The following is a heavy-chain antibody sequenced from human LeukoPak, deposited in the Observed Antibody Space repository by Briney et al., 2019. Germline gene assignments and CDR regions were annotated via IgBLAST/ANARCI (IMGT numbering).Heavy chain of an antibody. V-gene: IGHV1-18*01. Sequence: SVKVSCKASGYTFTSYGISWVRQAPGQGLEWMGWISAYNGNTNYAQKLQGRVTMTTDTSTSTAYMELRGLRSDDTAVYYCARDLLPYCSSTSCYAFDYWGQGTLVTVSS. CDR1: GYTFTSYG. J-gene: IGHJ4*02. CDR2: ISAYNGNT. CDR3: ARDLLPYCSSTSCYAFDY. D-gene: IGHD2-2*01.